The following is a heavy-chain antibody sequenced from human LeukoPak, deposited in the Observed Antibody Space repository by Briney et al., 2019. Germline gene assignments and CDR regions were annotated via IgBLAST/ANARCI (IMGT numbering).Heavy chain of an antibody. V-gene: IGHV1-18*01. CDR3: ARDLRGYSYYYGMDV. CDR1: GYTFTSYD. CDR2: INAGNGNT. J-gene: IGHJ6*02. D-gene: IGHD5-12*01. Sequence: ASVKVSCEASGYTFTSYDFSWVRQAPGQGLEWMGWINAGNGNTKYSQKFQGRVTITRDTSASTAYMELSSLRSEDTAVYYCARDLRGYSYYYGMDVWGQGTTVTVSS.